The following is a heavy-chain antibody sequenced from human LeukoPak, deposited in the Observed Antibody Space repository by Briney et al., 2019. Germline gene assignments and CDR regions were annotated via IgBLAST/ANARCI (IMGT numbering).Heavy chain of an antibody. CDR2: IWHDGSHK. V-gene: IGHV3-33*01. CDR1: GFAFNTYA. D-gene: IGHD3-10*01. J-gene: IGHJ4*02. CDR3: ARAIFGSGSYPDF. Sequence: GTSLRLSCAASGFAFNTYAMHCVRQTPGKGLEWVTLIWHDGSHKFYIDSVRGRFTISRDNSKNTVYLQMNGLRAEDTAVYYCARAIFGSGSYPDFWGQGTLVTVSS.